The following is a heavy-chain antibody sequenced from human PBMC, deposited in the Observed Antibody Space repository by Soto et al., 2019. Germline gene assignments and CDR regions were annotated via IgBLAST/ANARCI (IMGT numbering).Heavy chain of an antibody. CDR3: ARSSSPNVDC. CDR1: GFTFRSYS. Sequence: PGGSLRLSCAASGFTFRSYSMPWVRQAPGKGLERVSSISSSSIYIYYADSVKGRFTISRDNSKNSLYLQMNSLRAEDTAVYYCARSSSPNVDCWGEGTLVTVSS. D-gene: IGHD6-13*01. J-gene: IGHJ4*02. CDR2: ISSSSIYI. V-gene: IGHV3-21*01.